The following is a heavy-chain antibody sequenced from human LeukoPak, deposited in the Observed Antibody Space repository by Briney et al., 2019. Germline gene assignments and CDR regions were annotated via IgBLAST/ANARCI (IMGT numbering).Heavy chain of an antibody. Sequence: ASVNVSCKTSGHTFPKNGIAWVRQAPGQGLEWMGWVVGHNGHTKYARRFQGRVIMTTDTSTSTAYMELRSLKSDDTAIYYCATVGRLHYVLEDWGQGTLVTVSS. CDR3: ATVGRLHYVLED. J-gene: IGHJ4*02. V-gene: IGHV1-18*01. CDR2: VVGHNGHT. D-gene: IGHD3-3*01. CDR1: GHTFPKNG.